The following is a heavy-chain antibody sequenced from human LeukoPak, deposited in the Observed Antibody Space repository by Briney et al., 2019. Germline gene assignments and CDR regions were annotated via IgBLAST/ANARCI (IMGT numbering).Heavy chain of an antibody. V-gene: IGHV4-59*01. Sequence: PSETLSLTCAVYGGSFSGYYWSWIRQPPGKGLEWIGYIYYSGSTNYNPSLKSRVTISVDTSKNQFSLKLSSVTAADTAVYYCASYHDYGDSGWFDPWGQGTLVTVSS. D-gene: IGHD4-17*01. CDR1: GGSFSGYY. CDR3: ASYHDYGDSGWFDP. CDR2: IYYSGST. J-gene: IGHJ5*02.